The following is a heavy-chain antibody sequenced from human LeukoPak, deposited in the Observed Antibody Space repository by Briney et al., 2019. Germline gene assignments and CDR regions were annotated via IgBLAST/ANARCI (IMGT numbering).Heavy chain of an antibody. V-gene: IGHV3-48*01. CDR3: AREGYSPY. CDR2: ISSSSSTI. J-gene: IGHJ4*02. D-gene: IGHD6-13*01. CDR1: GFTFSSYS. Sequence: GGSLRLSCAASGFTFSSYSMNSVRQTPGKGLEWVSYISSSSSTIYYADSVKGRFTISRDNAKNSLSLQTNSLRAEDTAVYYCAREGYSPYWGQGTLVTVSS.